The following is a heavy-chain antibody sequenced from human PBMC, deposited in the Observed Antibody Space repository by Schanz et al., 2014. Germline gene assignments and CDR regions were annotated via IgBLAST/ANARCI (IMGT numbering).Heavy chain of an antibody. CDR1: GGTFSSYT. J-gene: IGHJ4*02. CDR3: ARGGYSSGWYDRDSAHFDY. Sequence: QVQLVQSEAEVKKPGSSVKVSCKASGGTFSSYTISWVRQAPGQGLEWMGMINPSGGSTTYAQKFQGRVTMTRDTSTSTAYMEVRSLRSDDTAVYYCARGGYSSGWYDRDSAHFDYWGQGTLVTVSS. D-gene: IGHD6-19*01. CDR2: INPSGGST. V-gene: IGHV1-69*08.